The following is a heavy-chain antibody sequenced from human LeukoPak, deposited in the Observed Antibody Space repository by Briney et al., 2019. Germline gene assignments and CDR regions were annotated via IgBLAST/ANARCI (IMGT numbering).Heavy chain of an antibody. CDR2: ISGSGGST. Sequence: ETLSLTCGVSGGSISNTNWWSWVRQAPGKGLEWVSGISGSGGSTYYADSVKGRFTISRDNSKNTLYLQMTSLRAEDTAVYYCAKDQVWIVVGSFDYWGQGTLVTVSS. V-gene: IGHV3-23*01. J-gene: IGHJ4*02. D-gene: IGHD3-22*01. CDR1: GGSISNTN. CDR3: AKDQVWIVVGSFDY.